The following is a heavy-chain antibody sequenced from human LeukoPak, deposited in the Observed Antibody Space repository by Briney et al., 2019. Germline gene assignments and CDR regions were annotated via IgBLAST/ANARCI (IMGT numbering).Heavy chain of an antibody. V-gene: IGHV1-2*02. D-gene: IGHD3-3*01. CDR2: INPNSGGT. J-gene: IGHJ4*02. CDR1: GYTFTGYY. CDR3: ARERIRTARITIFGVVGY. Sequence: GASVTVSCKASGYTFTGYYMHWVRQAPGQGLEWMGWINPNSGGTNYAQKFQGRVTMTRDTSISTAYMELSRLRSDDTAVYYCARERIRTARITIFGVVGYWGQGTLVTVSS.